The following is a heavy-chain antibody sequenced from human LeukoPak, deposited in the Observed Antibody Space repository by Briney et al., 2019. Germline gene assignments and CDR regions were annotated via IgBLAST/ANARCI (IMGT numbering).Heavy chain of an antibody. D-gene: IGHD6-13*01. CDR1: GFTFSSYG. V-gene: IGHV3-33*06. CDR2: IWYDGSNK. J-gene: IGHJ4*02. Sequence: GGSLRLSCAASGFTFSSYGMRWVRQAPGKGLEWVADIWYDGSNKYYADSVKGRFTISRDNSKNTLYLNMNSLPAEDRAVYSCAKDQGIAAAGNFDYWGQGTLVTVPS. CDR3: AKDQGIAAAGNFDY.